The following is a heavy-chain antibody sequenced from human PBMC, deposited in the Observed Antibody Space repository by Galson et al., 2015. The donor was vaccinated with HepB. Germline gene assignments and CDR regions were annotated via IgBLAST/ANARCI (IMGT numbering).Heavy chain of an antibody. Sequence: QSGAEVKKPGESLRISCKASGYTFTNYAIHWVRQAPGQRLEWMGWINTANGDTRYSQKFQDRVTITRDTSASTACMELSSLRSADAALYYCASGPRGTSYLDYWGQGTLVTVSS. CDR1: GYTFTNYA. CDR2: INTANGDT. CDR3: ASGPRGTSYLDY. D-gene: IGHD2-15*01. J-gene: IGHJ4*02. V-gene: IGHV1-3*04.